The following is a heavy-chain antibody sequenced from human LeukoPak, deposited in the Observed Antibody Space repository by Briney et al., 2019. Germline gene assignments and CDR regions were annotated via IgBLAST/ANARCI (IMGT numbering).Heavy chain of an antibody. D-gene: IGHD1-26*01. CDR1: GLTFSSSW. CDR3: TRGGSYPFDY. V-gene: IGHV3-74*01. CDR2: INSDGSST. Sequence: GGSLRLSCAASGLTFSSSWMHWVRQAPGEGLVWLSRINSDGSSTSYADSLKGRFTISRDNAKNTLYLQMNSLRADDTAVYYCTRGGSYPFDYWGQGTLVTVSS. J-gene: IGHJ4*02.